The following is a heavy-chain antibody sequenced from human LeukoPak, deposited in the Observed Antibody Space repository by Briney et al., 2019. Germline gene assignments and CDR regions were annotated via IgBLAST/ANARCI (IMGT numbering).Heavy chain of an antibody. CDR2: ISGSGGST. D-gene: IGHD6-19*01. CDR3: AKEGAVAGTSEYFDY. V-gene: IGHV3-23*01. CDR1: GFTFSSYA. J-gene: IGHJ4*02. Sequence: PGGSLRLSCAVSGFTFSSYAMSWVRQAPGKGLEWVSAISGSGGSTYYADSVKGRFTISRDNSKNTLYLQMNSLRAEDTAVYYCAKEGAVAGTSEYFDYWGQGTLVTVSS.